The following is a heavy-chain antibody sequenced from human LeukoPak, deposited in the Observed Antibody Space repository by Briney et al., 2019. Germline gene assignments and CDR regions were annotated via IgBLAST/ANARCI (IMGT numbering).Heavy chain of an antibody. Sequence: PSETLSLTCTVSGGSISSYYWSWIRQPPGKGLEWIGYIYYSGSTNYNPSLKSRVTISVDTSKNQFSLKLSSVTAADTAVYYCARSSYDSSGYYGLWFDPWGQGTLVTVSS. CDR2: IYYSGST. CDR1: GGSISSYY. J-gene: IGHJ5*02. CDR3: ARSSYDSSGYYGLWFDP. D-gene: IGHD3-22*01. V-gene: IGHV4-59*08.